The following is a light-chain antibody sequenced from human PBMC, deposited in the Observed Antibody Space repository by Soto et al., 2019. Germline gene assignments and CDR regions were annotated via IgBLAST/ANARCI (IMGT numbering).Light chain of an antibody. V-gene: IGLV2-23*01. Sequence: QSALTQPASVSGSPGQSITISCTGTSSDIGSSNLVSWYQQHPGKAPQLMIYEGSQRPSGISNRFSGSKSGNTASLTISGLQAEDEADYYCCSYAGSSTLVFGGGTKLTVL. J-gene: IGLJ3*02. CDR3: CSYAGSSTLV. CDR2: EGS. CDR1: SSDIGSSNL.